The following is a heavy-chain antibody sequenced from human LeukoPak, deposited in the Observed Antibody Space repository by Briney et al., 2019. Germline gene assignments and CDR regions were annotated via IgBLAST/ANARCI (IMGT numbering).Heavy chain of an antibody. CDR2: INQDGTEK. J-gene: IGHJ4*02. Sequence: GGSLRLSCAASGFTFSSYWMSWVRQAPGEGLEWVAKINQDGTEKAYVDSVRGRFTISRDNAKNSLFLQMNSQRAEDTAVYYCARGPLIAAAGTWWGQGTLVTVPS. V-gene: IGHV3-7*03. CDR3: ARGPLIAAAGTW. CDR1: GFTFSSYW. D-gene: IGHD6-13*01.